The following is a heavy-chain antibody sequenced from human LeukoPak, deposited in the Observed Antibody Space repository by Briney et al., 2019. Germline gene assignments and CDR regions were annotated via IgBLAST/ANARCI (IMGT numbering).Heavy chain of an antibody. CDR1: GYTFTSYG. Sequence: ASVKVSCKASGYTFTSYGISWVRQAPGQGLEWMGWISAYNGNTNYAQKLQGRVTMTTDTSTSTAYMELRSLRSDDTAVYYCAREVGSLGRNWFDPWGQGTLVTVSS. CDR3: AREVGSLGRNWFDP. CDR2: ISAYNGNT. D-gene: IGHD2-2*01. J-gene: IGHJ5*02. V-gene: IGHV1-18*01.